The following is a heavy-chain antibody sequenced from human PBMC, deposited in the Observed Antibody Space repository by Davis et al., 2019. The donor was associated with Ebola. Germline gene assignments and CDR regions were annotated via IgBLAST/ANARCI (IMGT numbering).Heavy chain of an antibody. D-gene: IGHD4-17*01. V-gene: IGHV3-21*01. Sequence: GESLKISCAASGFTFSTYTMNWVRQAPGKGLEWVSSMTSGNSIYYADSLKGRFTISRDNAKNSLYLQLNSLRPEDTAVYYCVRTTYGAPEYWGQGTLVTVSS. CDR2: MTSGNSI. J-gene: IGHJ4*02. CDR1: GFTFSTYT. CDR3: VRTTYGAPEY.